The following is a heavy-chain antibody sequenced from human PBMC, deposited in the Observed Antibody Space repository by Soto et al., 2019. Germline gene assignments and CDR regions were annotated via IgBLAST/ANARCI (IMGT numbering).Heavy chain of an antibody. CDR3: AIESDKTLSWFDP. J-gene: IGHJ5*02. V-gene: IGHV3-33*01. CDR1: GFIFSDYG. Sequence: QVQLVESGGGVVQPGRSLRLSCAASGFIFSDYGMHWVRQAPGKGLEWVAVIWYDGTNKYYQDSVKGRFTISRDNSKNTLYLQMNSLRAEDTAVYYCAIESDKTLSWFDPWGQGTLSPSPQ. D-gene: IGHD2-15*01. CDR2: IWYDGTNK.